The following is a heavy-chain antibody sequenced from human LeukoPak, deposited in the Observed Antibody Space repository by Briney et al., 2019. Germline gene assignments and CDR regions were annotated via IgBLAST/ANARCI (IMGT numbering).Heavy chain of an antibody. Sequence: PSQTLSLTCTVSGGSISSGGHYWSWIRQHPEKGLEWIGYSYSSGTTYDNPSLKSRVTISVDSSKNQFSLKLSSVTAADAAVYYCARRNGYCSATTCHNWFDPWGQGTLVTVSS. CDR1: GGSISSGGHY. V-gene: IGHV4-31*03. CDR3: ARRNGYCSATTCHNWFDP. CDR2: SYSSGTT. J-gene: IGHJ5*02. D-gene: IGHD2-2*03.